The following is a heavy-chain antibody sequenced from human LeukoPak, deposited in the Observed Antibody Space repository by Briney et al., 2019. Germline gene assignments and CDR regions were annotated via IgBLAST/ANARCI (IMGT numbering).Heavy chain of an antibody. D-gene: IGHD2-21*02. CDR1: VFTFSRYS. CDR2: IRTSSGGI. J-gene: IGHJ4*02. V-gene: IGHV3-48*02. CDR3: ARDDSWAFDY. Sequence: GGSLRLSCAASVFTFSRYSVNWVRQAPGQGLEWVAYIRTSSGGIYYADSVKGRFTISTDTAKNSLYLEMNNLRDGDTAVYYCARDDSWAFDYWGQGTLVTVSS.